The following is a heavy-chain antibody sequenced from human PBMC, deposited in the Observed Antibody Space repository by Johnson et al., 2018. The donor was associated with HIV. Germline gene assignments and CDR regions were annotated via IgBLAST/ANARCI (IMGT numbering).Heavy chain of an antibody. CDR2: IYSGGST. V-gene: IGHV3-66*01. CDR1: GFTVSSNY. Sequence: EVQLVESGGGLVQPGRSLRLSCAASGFTVSSNYMNLVRQAPGKGLAWVSVIYSGGSTYYADSVKGRFTISRDNSKNTLYRQRNSLRVEDTAVYYCARGDADWNYWGGAVDIWGEGTLVTVSS. D-gene: IGHD1-7*01. J-gene: IGHJ3*02. CDR3: ARGDADWNYWGGAVDI.